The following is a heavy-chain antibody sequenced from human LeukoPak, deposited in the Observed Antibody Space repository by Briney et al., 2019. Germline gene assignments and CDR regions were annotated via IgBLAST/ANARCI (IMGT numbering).Heavy chain of an antibody. V-gene: IGHV1-18*01. CDR1: GYTFTSYG. Sequence: ASVKVSCKASGYTFTSYGISWVRQAPGQGLEWMGWISAYNGNTNYAQKLQGRVTMTADTSTSTAYMELRSLRSDDTAVYHCARDAKDLNQNWFDPWGQGTLVTVSS. CDR2: ISAYNGNT. J-gene: IGHJ5*02. D-gene: IGHD4/OR15-4a*01. CDR3: ARDAKDLNQNWFDP.